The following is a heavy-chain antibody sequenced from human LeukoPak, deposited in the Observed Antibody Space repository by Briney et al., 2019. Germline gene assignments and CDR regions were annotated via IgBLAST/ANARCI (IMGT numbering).Heavy chain of an antibody. CDR2: VDPEDGET. V-gene: IGHV1-69-2*01. CDR3: ARDPCCYHQSYP. Sequence: GASVKVSCKASGYTFTDYYMHWVQQAPGKGLEWMGRVDPEDGETIYAQKFQGRVTMTEDTSTDTAYMELSSLRSEDTAVYYCARDPCCYHQSYPWGQGTLVTVSS. CDR1: GYTFTDYY. D-gene: IGHD2-2*01. J-gene: IGHJ5*02.